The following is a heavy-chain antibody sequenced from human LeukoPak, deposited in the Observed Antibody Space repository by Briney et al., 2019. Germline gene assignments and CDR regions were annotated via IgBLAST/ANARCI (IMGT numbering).Heavy chain of an antibody. CDR1: GFTFSSYG. D-gene: IGHD4-17*01. V-gene: IGHV3-33*01. Sequence: PGGSLRLSCAASGFTFSSYGMHWVRQAPGKGLEWVAVIWYGGSNKYYADSVKGRFTISRDNSKNTLYLQMNSLRAEDTAVYYCARGYGDRLDCFDPWGQGTPVTVSS. CDR3: ARGYGDRLDCFDP. CDR2: IWYGGSNK. J-gene: IGHJ5*02.